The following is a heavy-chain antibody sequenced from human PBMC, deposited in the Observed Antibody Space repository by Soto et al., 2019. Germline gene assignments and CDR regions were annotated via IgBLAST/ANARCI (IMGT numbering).Heavy chain of an antibody. Sequence: QVQLVQSGAEVKKPGSSVKVSCKASGGTFSSYTISWVRQAPGQGLEWMGRIIPILGIANYAQKFQGRVMITADKSTSTAYMELSSLRSEDTAVYYCARVTMQLATHWGQGTLVTVSS. V-gene: IGHV1-69*02. J-gene: IGHJ4*02. CDR2: IIPILGIA. CDR3: ARVTMQLATH. CDR1: GGTFSSYT. D-gene: IGHD6-13*01.